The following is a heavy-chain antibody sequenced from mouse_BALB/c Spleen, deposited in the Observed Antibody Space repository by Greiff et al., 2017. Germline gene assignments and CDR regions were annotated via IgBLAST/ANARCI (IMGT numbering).Heavy chain of an antibody. CDR1: GFTFSSFG. V-gene: IGHV5-17*02. Sequence: EVQRVESGGGLVQPGGSRKLSCAASGFTFSSFGMHWVRQAPEKGLEWVAYISSGSSTIYYADTVKGRFTISRDNPKNTLFLQMTSLRSEDTAMYYCARPHYYGSSYGGGYYAMDYWGQGTSVTVSS. CDR3: ARPHYYGSSYGGGYYAMDY. CDR2: ISSGSSTI. J-gene: IGHJ4*01. D-gene: IGHD1-1*01.